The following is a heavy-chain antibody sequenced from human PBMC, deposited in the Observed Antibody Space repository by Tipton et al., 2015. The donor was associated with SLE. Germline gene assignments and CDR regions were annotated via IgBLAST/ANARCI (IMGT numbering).Heavy chain of an antibody. Sequence: RSLRLSCAASGFTFSSYGMHWVRQAPGKGLEWVAIISYDGSNKYYADSVKGRFTISRDNSKNTLYLQMNSLRAEDTAVYYCAKDRYYDSSGYLTAFDYWGQGTLVTVSS. V-gene: IGHV3-30*18. D-gene: IGHD3-22*01. CDR2: ISYDGSNK. J-gene: IGHJ4*02. CDR1: GFTFSSYG. CDR3: AKDRYYDSSGYLTAFDY.